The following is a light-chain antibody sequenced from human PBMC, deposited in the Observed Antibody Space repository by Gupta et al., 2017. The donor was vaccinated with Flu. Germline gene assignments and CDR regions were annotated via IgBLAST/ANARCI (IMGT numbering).Light chain of an antibody. CDR3: QQEDTYSWT. V-gene: IGKV1-5*03. J-gene: IGKJ1*01. Sequence: DIQMTQSPFTLSASVGERVSITCRASQSVRTWLAWYQQKPGKVPKLLISKASSVESGVPSRFTGSGSGTEFTLTISGRQPDDFATYYCQQEDTYSWTFGQGTKVEIK. CDR2: KAS. CDR1: QSVRTW.